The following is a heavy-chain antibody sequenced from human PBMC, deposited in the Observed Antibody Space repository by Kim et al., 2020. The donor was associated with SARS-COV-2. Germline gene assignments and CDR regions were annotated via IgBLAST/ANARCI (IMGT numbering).Heavy chain of an antibody. D-gene: IGHD5-18*01. Sequence: NYNPTLKSRVTISVDTSKNQFSLKLSSVTAADTAVYYCARGRSWIQLWLDYWGQGTLVTVSS. CDR3: ARGRSWIQLWLDY. J-gene: IGHJ4*02. V-gene: IGHV4-59*09.